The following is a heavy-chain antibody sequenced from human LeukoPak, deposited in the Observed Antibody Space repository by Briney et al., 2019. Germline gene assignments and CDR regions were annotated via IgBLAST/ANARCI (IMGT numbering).Heavy chain of an antibody. CDR3: ARMVGAKTGAFDI. J-gene: IGHJ3*02. D-gene: IGHD1-26*01. CDR1: GFTFSSYW. V-gene: IGHV3-7*01. Sequence: PGGSLRLSCAASGFTFSSYWMSWVRQAPGKGLEWVANIKQDGSEKYYVDSVKGRFTISRDNAKNSLYLQMNSLRAEDTAVYYCARMVGAKTGAFDIWGQGTMVNVSS. CDR2: IKQDGSEK.